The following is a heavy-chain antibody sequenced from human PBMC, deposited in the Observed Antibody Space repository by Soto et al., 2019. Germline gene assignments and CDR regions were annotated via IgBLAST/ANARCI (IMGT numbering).Heavy chain of an antibody. Sequence: SETLSLTCTVSGGSISSYYWIWIRQPPGKGLEWIGYISYSGSTNYNPSLKSRPTISVDTSKNQFSLKLRSVTAADTAVYYCASASPYGDYALDYWGQGTLVTVSS. D-gene: IGHD4-17*01. J-gene: IGHJ4*02. CDR2: ISYSGST. CDR1: GGSISSYY. V-gene: IGHV4-59*01. CDR3: ASASPYGDYALDY.